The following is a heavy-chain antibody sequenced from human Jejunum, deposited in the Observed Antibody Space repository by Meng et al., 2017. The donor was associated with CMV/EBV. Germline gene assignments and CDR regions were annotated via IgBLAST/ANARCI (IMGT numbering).Heavy chain of an antibody. D-gene: IGHD3-10*01. CDR2: IQSDGSNE. Sequence: QGQVLVAGVGVVQPVGSMGLYRAASGFSFSTYGIHWVRQDPGKGLEWVAFIQSDGSNEYYADSLKGRFTISRDNSKNTLSLQMNSLRPDDTAVYYCAKEVFGRSFFDYWGLGTLVTVSS. CDR3: AKEVFGRSFFDY. V-gene: IGHV3-30*02. CDR1: GFSFSTYG. J-gene: IGHJ4*02.